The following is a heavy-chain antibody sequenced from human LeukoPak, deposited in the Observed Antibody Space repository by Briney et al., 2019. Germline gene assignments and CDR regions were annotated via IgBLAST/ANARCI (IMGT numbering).Heavy chain of an antibody. J-gene: IGHJ4*02. D-gene: IGHD1-26*01. Sequence: ASVKVSCKASGYTFTSYGISWVRQAPGQGLEWMGWISAYNGNTNYAQKFQGRVTMTTDTSTNTAYMELRSLRSDDTAVYYCARDVGVRYSGSRVDYWGQGTLVTVSS. CDR2: ISAYNGNT. CDR3: ARDVGVRYSGSRVDY. CDR1: GYTFTSYG. V-gene: IGHV1-18*01.